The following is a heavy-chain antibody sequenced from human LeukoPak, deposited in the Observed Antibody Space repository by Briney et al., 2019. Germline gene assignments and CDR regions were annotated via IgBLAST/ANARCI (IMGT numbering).Heavy chain of an antibody. CDR2: ISYDESNT. V-gene: IGHV3-30*04. CDR3: AREGDGDYVFSYYFDY. CDR1: GFTFSSYA. D-gene: IGHD4-17*01. J-gene: IGHJ4*02. Sequence: GGSLRLSCAASGFTFSSYAMHWLRQAPGKGVEWVALISYDESNTFYADSVKGRFTICRDNSKNALYLQMNSVRVEDTAVYYCAREGDGDYVFSYYFDYWGEGTLVTVSS.